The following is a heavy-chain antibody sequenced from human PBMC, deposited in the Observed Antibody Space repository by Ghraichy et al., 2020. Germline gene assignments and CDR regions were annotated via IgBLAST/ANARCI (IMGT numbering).Heavy chain of an antibody. V-gene: IGHV3-7*03. CDR3: ARLPDTIVKFGLDV. CDR1: GFPLSSYW. D-gene: IGHD3-16*02. J-gene: IGHJ6*02. Sequence: GGSLRLSCAASGFPLSSYWMTWVRQAPGKGLEWVASIKKDGSETYYVDSVRGRFTISRDNAKNSLYLQLNSLRAEETAIYYCARLPDTIVKFGLDVWGQGTTVTVSS. CDR2: IKKDGSET.